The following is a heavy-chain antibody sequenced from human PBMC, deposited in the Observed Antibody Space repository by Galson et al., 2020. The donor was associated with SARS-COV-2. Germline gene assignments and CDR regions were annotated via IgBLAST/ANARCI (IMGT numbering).Heavy chain of an antibody. CDR1: GFSFSSYT. D-gene: IGHD2-2*01. CDR3: TRGTCSRKYNCLETIHPIMDH. Sequence: GGSLRLSCAASGFSFSSYTMHWVRQTPGKGLEWVATVSYDGSNQYYADSVKGRFTISRDNSNNTLYLQMSSLKPEDTSLYYCTRGTCSRKYNCLETIHPIMDHWRQGSLVTVSS. V-gene: IGHV3-30*15. CDR2: VSYDGSNQ. J-gene: IGHJ4*02.